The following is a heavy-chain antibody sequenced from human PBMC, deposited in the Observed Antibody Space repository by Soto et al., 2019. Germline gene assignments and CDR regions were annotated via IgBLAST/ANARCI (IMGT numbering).Heavy chain of an antibody. CDR1: GFTVSSKY. D-gene: IGHD2-15*01. CDR3: ARDDVLCDGGRCYGIPLDV. V-gene: IGHV3-66*01. J-gene: IGHJ6*04. CDR2: IQSGGTT. Sequence: EVQLVESGGGLVQPGGSLRLSCAASGFTVSSKYMTWVRQAPGKGLEWVSLIQSGGTTYYAVSVKGRFTISRDTSENTLHLQMDSLRVEDTAVYYCARDDVLCDGGRCYGIPLDVWGKGPTVSVSS.